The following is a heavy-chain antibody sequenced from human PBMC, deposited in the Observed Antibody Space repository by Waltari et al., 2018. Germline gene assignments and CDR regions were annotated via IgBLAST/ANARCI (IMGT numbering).Heavy chain of an antibody. CDR3: ARGRYWSSYLEGIFDS. CDR1: GCSVSSDNDY. V-gene: IGHV4-39*07. J-gene: IGHJ4*02. Sequence: QMQLQESGPELLKPSETLSLTCSVSGCSVSSDNDYWGWIRQPPGKGLEWIGSVYFTGTYYNPSLNSRVTISSDTSKNHLSLKLTSVIAADTAVYYCARGRYWSSYLEGIFDSWGQGTLVTVSS. CDR2: VYFTGT. D-gene: IGHD2-2*01.